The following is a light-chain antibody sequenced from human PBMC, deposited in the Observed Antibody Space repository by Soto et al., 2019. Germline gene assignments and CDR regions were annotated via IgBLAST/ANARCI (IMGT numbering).Light chain of an antibody. CDR1: SSNIGSNY. CDR3: AAWDDSLSVYVV. V-gene: IGLV1-47*01. J-gene: IGLJ2*01. CDR2: RNN. Sequence: QSVLTQPPSASGTPGQRVTISCSGSSSNIGSNYVYWYQQLPGTAPNLLIYRNNQRPSGVPDRFSGSKSGTSASLAISGLRSEDEADYYCAAWDDSLSVYVVFGGGTKVTVL.